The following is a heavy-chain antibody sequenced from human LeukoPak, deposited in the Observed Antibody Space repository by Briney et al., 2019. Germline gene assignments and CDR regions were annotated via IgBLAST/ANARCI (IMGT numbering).Heavy chain of an antibody. J-gene: IGHJ4*02. CDR1: GFTFSSYG. Sequence: PGRSLRLSCAASGFTFSSYGMHWVRQAPGKGLEWVAVISYDGSNKYYADSVKGRFTISRDNSKNTLYLQMNSLRAEDTAVYYCASATMFRGVTPDYWGQGTLVTVSS. V-gene: IGHV3-30*03. D-gene: IGHD3-10*01. CDR2: ISYDGSNK. CDR3: ASATMFRGVTPDY.